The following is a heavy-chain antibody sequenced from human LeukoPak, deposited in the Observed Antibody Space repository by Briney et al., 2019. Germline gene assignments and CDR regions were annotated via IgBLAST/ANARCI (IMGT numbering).Heavy chain of an antibody. CDR3: ARERYGNYN. CDR2: IKEDGSVK. D-gene: IGHD4-11*01. V-gene: IGHV3-7*03. Sequence: GGSLRLSCAASGFTLSSFWMIWVRQARGKGLEWVANIKEDGSVKNYVDSVKGRFTISRDNAKNSLFLQMNSLRAEDTAVYYCARERYGNYNWGQGTLVTVSS. CDR1: GFTLSSFW. J-gene: IGHJ4*02.